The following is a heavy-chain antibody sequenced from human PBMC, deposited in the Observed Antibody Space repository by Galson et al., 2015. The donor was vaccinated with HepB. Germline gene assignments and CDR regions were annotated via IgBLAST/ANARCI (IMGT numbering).Heavy chain of an antibody. D-gene: IGHD6-19*01. Sequence: SLRLSCAASGFTFSSYAMHWVRQAPGKGLEYVSAISSNGGSTYYADSVKGRFTISRDNSKNTLYLQMSSLRAEDTAVYYCVKDGVDSSGWYYVTHFDYWGQGTLVTVSS. CDR2: ISSNGGST. CDR1: GFTFSSYA. V-gene: IGHV3-64D*06. J-gene: IGHJ4*02. CDR3: VKDGVDSSGWYYVTHFDY.